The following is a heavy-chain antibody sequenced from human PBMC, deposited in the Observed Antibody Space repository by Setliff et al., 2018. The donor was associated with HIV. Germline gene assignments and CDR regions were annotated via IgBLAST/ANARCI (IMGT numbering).Heavy chain of an antibody. Sequence: SETLSLTCAVSGGSITTTNWWTWIRQPPGKGLEWIGDIYHSGNAYYNPSLKSRVTISVDTSKSQFSLNLKSMTAADTAIYYCARRGSSWYSHWFDPWGQGTLVTVSS. V-gene: IGHV4-4*02. D-gene: IGHD6-13*01. CDR3: ARRGSSWYSHWFDP. J-gene: IGHJ5*02. CDR1: GGSITTTNW. CDR2: IYHSGNA.